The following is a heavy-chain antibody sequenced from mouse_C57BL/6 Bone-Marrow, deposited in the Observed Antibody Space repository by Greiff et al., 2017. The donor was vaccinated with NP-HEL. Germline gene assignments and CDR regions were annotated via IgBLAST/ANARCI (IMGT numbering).Heavy chain of an antibody. CDR2: IHPNSGST. D-gene: IGHD4-1*01. Sequence: QVQLQQPGAELVKPGASVKLSCKASGYTFTSYWMHWVKQRPGQGLEWIGMIHPNSGSTNYNEKFKSKATLTVDKSTSTAYIQLSSLTSEDSAVYYCARMGTGTRAMDYWGQGTSVTVSS. CDR3: ARMGTGTRAMDY. J-gene: IGHJ4*01. V-gene: IGHV1-64*01. CDR1: GYTFTSYW.